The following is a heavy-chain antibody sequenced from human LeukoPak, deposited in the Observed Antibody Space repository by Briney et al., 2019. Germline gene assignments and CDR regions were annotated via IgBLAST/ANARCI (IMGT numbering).Heavy chain of an antibody. V-gene: IGHV3-23*01. J-gene: IGHJ6*02. CDR2: ISGSGGST. CDR3: AKDQVIGGYYYGMDV. CDR1: GFTFSSYA. Sequence: GGSLRLSCAASGFTFSSYAMSWVRQAPGKGLEWVSAISGSGGSTYYADSVKGRFTISRDNSKNTLYLQMNSLRAEDTAVYYCAKDQVIGGYYYGMDVWGQGTTVTVSS. D-gene: IGHD2-15*01.